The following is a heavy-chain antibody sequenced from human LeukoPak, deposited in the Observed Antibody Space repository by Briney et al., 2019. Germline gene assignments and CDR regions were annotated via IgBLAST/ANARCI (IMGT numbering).Heavy chain of an antibody. CDR1: GFTFPDYG. V-gene: IGHV3-9*01. D-gene: IGHD3-3*02. Sequence: PGRSLRLSCAASGFTFPDYGMHWVRLAPGKGLEWVSGITFNSGRIGYADSVKGRFTISRDNSKNTLYLQMNSLRAEDTAVYYCAKPRRDILPLDYWGQGTLVTVSS. CDR2: ITFNSGRI. J-gene: IGHJ4*02. CDR3: AKPRRDILPLDY.